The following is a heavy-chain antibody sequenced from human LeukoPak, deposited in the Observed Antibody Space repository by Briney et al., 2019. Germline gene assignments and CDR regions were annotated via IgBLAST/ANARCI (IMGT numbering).Heavy chain of an antibody. CDR1: GFTFSSYG. J-gene: IGHJ4*02. CDR3: ARTLVAPPYSWDLDY. D-gene: IGHD2-15*01. V-gene: IGHV3-30*03. Sequence: GGSLRLSCAASGFTFSSYGIHWVRQAPGKGLEWVAVISYDGSNKYYADSVKGRFTISRDNSKNTLYLQMNSLRSDDTAVYYCARTLVAPPYSWDLDYWGQGTLVTVSS. CDR2: ISYDGSNK.